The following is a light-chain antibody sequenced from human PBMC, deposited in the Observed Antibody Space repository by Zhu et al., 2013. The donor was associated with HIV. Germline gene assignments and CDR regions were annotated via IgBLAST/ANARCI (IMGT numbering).Light chain of an antibody. V-gene: IGKV1-39*01. CDR1: QSISSY. CDR3: QQFNDYSVT. CDR2: AAS. Sequence: DIQMTQSPSSLSASVGDRVTITCRASQSISSYLNWYQQKPGKAPKLLIYAASSLQSGVPSRFSGSGSGTDFTLTISSLQPEDFATYYCQQFNDYSVTFGGGTRVDIK. J-gene: IGKJ4*01.